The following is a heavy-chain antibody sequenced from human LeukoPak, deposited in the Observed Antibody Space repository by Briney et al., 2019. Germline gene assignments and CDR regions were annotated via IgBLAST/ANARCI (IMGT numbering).Heavy chain of an antibody. CDR1: GYTFTSYG. CDR3: ARGLPGVGATMEHESTDDY. CDR2: ISAYNGNT. J-gene: IGHJ4*02. V-gene: IGHV1-18*01. D-gene: IGHD1-26*01. Sequence: ASVKVSCKASGYTFTSYGISWVRQAPGQGLEWMGWISAYNGNTNYVQKLQGRVTMTTDTSTSTAYMELRSLRSDDTAVYYCARGLPGVGATMEHESTDDYWGQGTLVTVSS.